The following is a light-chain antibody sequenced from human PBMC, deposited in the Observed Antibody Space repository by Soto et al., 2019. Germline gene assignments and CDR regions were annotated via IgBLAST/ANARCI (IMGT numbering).Light chain of an antibody. CDR3: QQLNSYPST. J-gene: IGKJ4*01. CDR2: ASS. V-gene: IGKV1-9*01. Sequence: IQLTQSPSSLSASVGDRVTITFRASQVISSYLDWYQQKPGTAPKLLFYASSTLQSGVPSRFSRSGSGTDFPRTISSLQPEEFATNYCQQLNSYPSTFGGGPKVEIK. CDR1: QVISSY.